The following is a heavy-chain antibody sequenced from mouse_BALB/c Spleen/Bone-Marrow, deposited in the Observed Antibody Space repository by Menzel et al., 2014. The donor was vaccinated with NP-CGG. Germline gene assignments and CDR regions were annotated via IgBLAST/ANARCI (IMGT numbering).Heavy chain of an antibody. V-gene: IGHV1-14*01. CDR3: ARGGWLRAMDY. D-gene: IGHD2-2*01. J-gene: IGHJ4*01. CDR1: GYTFTSYV. CDR2: INPYNDGT. Sequence: EVQLQESGPELVKPGASVKMSCKASGYTFTSYVMHWVKQKPGQGLEWIGYINPYNDGTKYNEKFKGKATLTSDKSSSTAYMELSSLTSEDSAVYYCARGGWLRAMDYWGQGISVTVSS.